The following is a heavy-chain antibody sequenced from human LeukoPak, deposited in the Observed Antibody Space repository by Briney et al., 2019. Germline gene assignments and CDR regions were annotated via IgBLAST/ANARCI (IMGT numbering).Heavy chain of an antibody. CDR1: GFTFSSYG. J-gene: IGHJ4*02. Sequence: PGGSLRLSCAASGFTFSSYGMHWVRQAPGKGLEWVAFIRYDGGSKYYADSVKGRFTISRDNSKNTLYLQMNSLRAEDTAVYYCAKDTLNDPFDYWGQGTLDTVSS. CDR2: IRYDGGSK. CDR3: AKDTLNDPFDY. V-gene: IGHV3-30*02. D-gene: IGHD1-1*01.